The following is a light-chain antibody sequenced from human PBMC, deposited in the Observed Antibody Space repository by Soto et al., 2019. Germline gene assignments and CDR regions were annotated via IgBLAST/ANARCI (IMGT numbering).Light chain of an antibody. CDR2: LAS. J-gene: IGKJ4*01. CDR3: EQCKSYPLT. V-gene: IGKV1-9*01. Sequence: DIQLTQSPSFLSASVGDRVTITCRASQDINNYLAWYQQRQGRAPNFLISLASALQSGVPSRFSGRKYEKEVRLTISSLQHEDSATYYCEQCKSYPLTFGGGTKIEIK. CDR1: QDINNY.